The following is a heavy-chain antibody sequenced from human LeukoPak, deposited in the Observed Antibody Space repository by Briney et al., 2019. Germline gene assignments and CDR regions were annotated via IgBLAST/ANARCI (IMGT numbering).Heavy chain of an antibody. D-gene: IGHD1-26*01. Sequence: QPGGSLRLSCAASGFTFSSYSMNWVRQAPGEGLEWVSIIYSGGSTYYTDSVKGRFTISRDNSKNTLYLQMNSLRVEDTAVYYCAREAPGYGGIYGIDHWGQGTLVSVSS. CDR3: AREAPGYGGIYGIDH. V-gene: IGHV3-53*01. J-gene: IGHJ4*02. CDR2: IYSGGST. CDR1: GFTFSSYS.